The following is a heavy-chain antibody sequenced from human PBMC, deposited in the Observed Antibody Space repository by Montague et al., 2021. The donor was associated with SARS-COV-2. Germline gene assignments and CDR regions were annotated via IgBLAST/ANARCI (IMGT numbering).Heavy chain of an antibody. CDR1: GDSVSSNSAA. D-gene: IGHD6-13*01. V-gene: IGHV6-1*01. J-gene: IGHJ6*02. Sequence: CAISGDSVSSNSAAWNWIRQSPSRGLEWLGRTYYRSKWYNDYALSVKGRITINPDTSKNQFSLKPSSVTAADTAVYYCARVGRQQLVRLSGMDVWGQGTTVTVSS. CDR2: TYYRSKWYN. CDR3: ARVGRQQLVRLSGMDV.